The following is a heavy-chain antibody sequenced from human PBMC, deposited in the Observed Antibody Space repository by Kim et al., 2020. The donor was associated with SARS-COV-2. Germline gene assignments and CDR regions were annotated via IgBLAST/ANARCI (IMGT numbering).Heavy chain of an antibody. V-gene: IGHV2-70*01. CDR3: ARESAISGATLDY. D-gene: IGHD1-26*01. J-gene: IGHJ4*02. Sequence: YSTSLKTRITISKDNSKKQVDLTMTNMDPVDTAAYYCARESAISGATLDYWGQGTLVTVSS.